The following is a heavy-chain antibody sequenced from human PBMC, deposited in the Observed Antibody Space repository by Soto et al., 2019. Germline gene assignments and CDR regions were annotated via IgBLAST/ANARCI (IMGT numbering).Heavy chain of an antibody. CDR1: GFSVSSNY. Sequence: GGSLRLSCAASGFSVSSNYMSWVRQAPGKGLEWVSVISSDVNTHYADSVKGRFTISRDNFKNTLYLQMNSLRAEDTAVYYCASLVVYAKTHDYWGEGTQVTVSS. J-gene: IGHJ4*02. CDR2: ISSDVNT. D-gene: IGHD2-8*01. V-gene: IGHV3-66*01. CDR3: ASLVVYAKTHDY.